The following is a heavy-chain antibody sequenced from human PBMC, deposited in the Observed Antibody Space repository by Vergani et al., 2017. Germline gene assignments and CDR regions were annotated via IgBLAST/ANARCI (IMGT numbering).Heavy chain of an antibody. D-gene: IGHD2-21*02. CDR1: GYTFTNFW. Sequence: EVQLVQSGVEVKQRGESLKISCQGSGYTFTNFWVAWVRQVPGKGLEWMGFIHPSDSDTNYNTSFEGQVTSSVGKSINTAYMQWSNLKASDTSTCYSARRYRIVVGTNVGYFDDWGEGTSVTVSS. CDR3: ARRYRIVVGTNVGYFDD. J-gene: IGHJ4*02. V-gene: IGHV5-51*01. CDR2: IHPSDSDT.